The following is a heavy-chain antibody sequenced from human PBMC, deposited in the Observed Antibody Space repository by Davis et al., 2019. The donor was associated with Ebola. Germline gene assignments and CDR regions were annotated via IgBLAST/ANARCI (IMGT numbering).Heavy chain of an antibody. D-gene: IGHD1-1*01. CDR1: GGSISGYY. Sequence: PSETLSLTCTVSGGSISGYYWSWIRQVPGRGLEWIGYISDTGDSRYNPSLESRVTMSMDTSKNEFFLKVTSVTAADTALYFCARGDDHADQWGRGALVTVSP. V-gene: IGHV4-59*01. CDR2: ISDTGDS. J-gene: IGHJ4*02. CDR3: ARGDDHADQ.